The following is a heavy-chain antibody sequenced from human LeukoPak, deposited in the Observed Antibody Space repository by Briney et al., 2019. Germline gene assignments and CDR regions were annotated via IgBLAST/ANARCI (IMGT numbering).Heavy chain of an antibody. D-gene: IGHD6-19*01. CDR2: IYPGDSDT. CDR3: ARRRQLNWFDP. CDR1: GYSFTSYW. Sequence: GGSLKISCKGSGYSFTSYWIGWVHQMPGKGLEWMGIIYPGDSDTRYSPSFQGQVTISADKSISTAYLQWSSLKASDTAMYYCARRRQLNWFDPWGQGTLATVSS. V-gene: IGHV5-51*07. J-gene: IGHJ5*02.